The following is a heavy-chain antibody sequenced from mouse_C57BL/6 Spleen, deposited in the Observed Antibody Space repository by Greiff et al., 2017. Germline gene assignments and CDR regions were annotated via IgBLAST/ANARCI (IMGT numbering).Heavy chain of an antibody. CDR1: GYTFPDYY. CDR3: ARRGEPTAYYSNYVAMDY. V-gene: IGHV1-76*01. CDR2: IYPGSGNT. J-gene: IGHJ4*01. Sequence: QVQLQQSGAELVRPGASVKLSCKASGYTFPDYYINWVKQRPGQGLEWIARIYPGSGNTYYNEKLKGKATLTAEKSSSTAYMQLSSLTSEDSAVYFCARRGEPTAYYSNYVAMDYWGQGTSVTASS. D-gene: IGHD2-5*01.